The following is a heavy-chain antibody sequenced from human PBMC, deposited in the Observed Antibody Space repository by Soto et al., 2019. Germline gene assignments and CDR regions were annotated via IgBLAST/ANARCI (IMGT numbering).Heavy chain of an antibody. V-gene: IGHV2-70*01. Sequence: SGPTLVNPTQTLTLTCTFSAFSLSTGGVGVGWIRQPPGKALEWLALIDWDDDKYYSTSLKTRLTISKDTSKNQVVLTMTNMDPVDTATYYCARISVSRDGYNKVFDYWGQGTLVTVSS. CDR2: IDWDDDK. CDR1: AFSLSTGGVG. CDR3: ARISVSRDGYNKVFDY. D-gene: IGHD5-12*01. J-gene: IGHJ4*02.